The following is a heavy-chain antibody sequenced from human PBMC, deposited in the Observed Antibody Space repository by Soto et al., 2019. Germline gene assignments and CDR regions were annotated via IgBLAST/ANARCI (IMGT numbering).Heavy chain of an antibody. D-gene: IGHD6-6*01. CDR3: ARMGGQLAEIYYYYYGMDV. J-gene: IGHJ6*02. Sequence: GGSLRLSCAASGFTFSSYSMNWVRQAPGKGLEWVSSISSSSSYIYYADSVKGRFTISRDNAKNSLYLQMNSLRAEDTAVYYCARMGGQLAEIYYYYYGMDVWGQGTTVTVSS. CDR1: GFTFSSYS. V-gene: IGHV3-21*01. CDR2: ISSSSSYI.